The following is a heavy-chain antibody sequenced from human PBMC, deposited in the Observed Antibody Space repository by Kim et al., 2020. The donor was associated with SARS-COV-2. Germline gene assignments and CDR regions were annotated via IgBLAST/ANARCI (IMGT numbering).Heavy chain of an antibody. Sequence: GGSLRLSRAASGFTVSDYGMNWVRQAPGKGLEWVSSIGPGSGSTYYADSVKGRFTISRDNAKSSLYLQMNSLRVEDSALYYCARGGYPRVWGQGTLVTVS. CDR1: GFTVSDYG. CDR3: ARGGYPRV. J-gene: IGHJ4*02. V-gene: IGHV3-21*01. D-gene: IGHD2-2*01. CDR2: IGPGSGST.